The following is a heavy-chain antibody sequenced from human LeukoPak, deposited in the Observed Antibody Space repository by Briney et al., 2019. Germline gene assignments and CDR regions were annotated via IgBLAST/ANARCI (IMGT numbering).Heavy chain of an antibody. J-gene: IGHJ4*02. V-gene: IGHV4-39*07. CDR2: IYYSGST. Sequence: SETLFLTCTVSGGSISSSSYDWGWIRQPPGKGLQWIGSIYYSGSTYYNPSLKSRVTISVDTSKNQFSLKLSSVTAADTAVYYCARGQLRLRYFDYWGQGTLVTVSS. CDR1: GGSISSSSYD. CDR3: ARGQLRLRYFDY. D-gene: IGHD4-17*01.